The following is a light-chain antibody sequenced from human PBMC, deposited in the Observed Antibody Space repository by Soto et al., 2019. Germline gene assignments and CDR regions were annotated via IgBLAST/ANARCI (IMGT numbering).Light chain of an antibody. CDR1: QSVSSN. V-gene: IGKV3D-15*01. CDR2: GAS. CDR3: QQYHHWPPLT. Sequence: EIVMTQSPATLSVSPGGRATLSCRASQSVSSNLAWYRQRPGQPPRLLIYGASTRATGIPARFSGSGSGTEFTLTISSLQSEDSAVYYCQQYHHWPPLTFGGGTKVHIK. J-gene: IGKJ4*01.